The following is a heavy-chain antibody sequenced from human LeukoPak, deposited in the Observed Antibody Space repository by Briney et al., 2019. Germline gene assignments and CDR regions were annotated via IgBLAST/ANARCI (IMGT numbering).Heavy chain of an antibody. CDR1: GFTFSSYW. CDR3: AKQGRDWLRDYYYYMDV. Sequence: GGSLRLSCAASGFTFSSYWMSWVRQAPGKGLEWVATIGGRGGSTYYADSVKGRFTISRDNSKNTLFMQMNSLRAEDTAVYFCAKQGRDWLRDYYYYMDVWGKGTTVTISS. CDR2: IGGRGGST. D-gene: IGHD3-9*01. J-gene: IGHJ6*03. V-gene: IGHV3-23*01.